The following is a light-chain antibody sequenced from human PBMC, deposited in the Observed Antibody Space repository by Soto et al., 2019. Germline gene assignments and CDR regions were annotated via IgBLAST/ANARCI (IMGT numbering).Light chain of an antibody. CDR3: QQYGSSRTT. CDR1: QSVDSSY. Sequence: EIVLTQSPGTLSLSPGEGATLSCRASQSVDSSYLAWYQQKPDQAPRLLIYGASSRATGIPDRFTGSGSGTDFTLTISRLEPEDFAVYYCQQYGSSRTTFGQGTRLEI. V-gene: IGKV3-20*01. J-gene: IGKJ5*01. CDR2: GAS.